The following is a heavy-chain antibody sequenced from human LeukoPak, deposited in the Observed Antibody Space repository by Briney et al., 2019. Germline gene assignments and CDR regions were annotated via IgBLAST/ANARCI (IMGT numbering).Heavy chain of an antibody. Sequence: SETLSLTCTVSGGSISSYYWSWIRQPPGKGLEWIGYIYYSGSTNYNPSLKSRVTISVDTSKNQFSLKLSSVTAADTAVYYCARADRGYSYGPSYWGQGTLVTVSS. V-gene: IGHV4-59*01. CDR2: IYYSGST. J-gene: IGHJ4*02. D-gene: IGHD5-18*01. CDR3: ARADRGYSYGPSY. CDR1: GGSISSYY.